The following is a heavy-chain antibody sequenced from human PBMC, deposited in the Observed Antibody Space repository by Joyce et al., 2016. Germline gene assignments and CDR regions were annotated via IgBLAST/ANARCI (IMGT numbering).Heavy chain of an antibody. CDR3: AKEVVAGTHHWYFDL. Sequence: QVQLVQSGAEVRKPGSSVKVSCKASGGSFINFGISWVRQAPGQGLEWMGEIIPFFGITTYAQKFKGRVTFIADTSTTTAYMELSSLTSDDTAVYYCAKEVVAGTHHWYFDLWGRGTLVTVSS. V-gene: IGHV1-69*17. J-gene: IGHJ2*01. CDR2: IIPFFGIT. D-gene: IGHD2-15*01. CDR1: GGSFINFG.